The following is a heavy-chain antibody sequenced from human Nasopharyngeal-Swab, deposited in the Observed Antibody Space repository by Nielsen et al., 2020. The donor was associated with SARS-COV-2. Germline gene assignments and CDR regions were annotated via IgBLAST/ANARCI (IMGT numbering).Heavy chain of an antibody. CDR1: GFTFSSYS. CDR2: ISSSSSTI. CDR3: ARGETAMAKFYYYGMDV. V-gene: IGHV3-48*02. Sequence: GESLKISCAASGFTFSSYSMNWVRQAPGKGLEWVSYISSSSSTIYYADSVKGRFTISRDNAKNSLYLQMNSLRDEDTAVYYCARGETAMAKFYYYGMDVWGQGTPVTVSS. J-gene: IGHJ6*02. D-gene: IGHD5-18*01.